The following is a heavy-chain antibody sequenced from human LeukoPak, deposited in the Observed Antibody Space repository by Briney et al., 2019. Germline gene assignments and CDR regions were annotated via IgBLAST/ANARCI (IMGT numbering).Heavy chain of an antibody. Sequence: SETLSLTCTVSGGSISSGSYYWSWIRQPAGKGLEWIGRIYTSGSTNYNPSLKSRVTISVDTSKNQFSLKLSSVTAANTAVYYCARDTVRGGESFDYWGQGTLVTVSS. V-gene: IGHV4-61*02. CDR3: ARDTVRGGESFDY. D-gene: IGHD3-10*01. CDR1: GGSISSGSYY. CDR2: IYTSGST. J-gene: IGHJ4*02.